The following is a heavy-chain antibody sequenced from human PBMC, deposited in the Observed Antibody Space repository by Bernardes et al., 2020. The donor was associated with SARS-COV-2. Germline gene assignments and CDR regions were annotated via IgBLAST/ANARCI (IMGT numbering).Heavy chain of an antibody. D-gene: IGHD4-17*01. CDR2: IWYDGSNK. Sequence: GGSLRLSCAASGFTFSSYGMHWVRQAPGKGLEWVAVIWYDGSNKYYADSVKGRFTISRDNSKNTLYLQMNSLRAEDTAVYYCAREDYGDYGPGGVLQSALGHWGQGTLVTVSS. CDR3: AREDYGDYGPGGVLQSALGH. J-gene: IGHJ4*02. V-gene: IGHV3-33*01. CDR1: GFTFSSYG.